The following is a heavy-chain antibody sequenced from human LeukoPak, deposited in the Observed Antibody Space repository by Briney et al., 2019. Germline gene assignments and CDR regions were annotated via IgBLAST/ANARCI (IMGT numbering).Heavy chain of an antibody. D-gene: IGHD3-22*01. V-gene: IGHV3-23*01. CDR1: GFTFSSYG. CDR3: ARDLGQYYDTSDNWFDP. CDR2: ISGGGGKT. Sequence: GGSLRLSCAASGFTFSSYGMSWVRQAPGKGLEWVSTISGGGGKTYYADSVKGRFTISRDNAKNTLNLQMNRLRAEDTAVYYCARDLGQYYDTSDNWFDPWGQGTLVTVSS. J-gene: IGHJ5*02.